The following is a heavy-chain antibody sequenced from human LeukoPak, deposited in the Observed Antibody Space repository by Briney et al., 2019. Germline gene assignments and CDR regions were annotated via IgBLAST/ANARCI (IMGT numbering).Heavy chain of an antibody. V-gene: IGHV1-2*02. Sequence: ASVKVSCKASGYTFTGYYMHWVRQAPGQGLEWMGWINPNSGGTNYAQKFQGRVTMTRDTSISTAYMELSRLRSDDTAVYYCARSRGYDFWSGYYTPSTFDYWGQGTLVTVSS. CDR1: GYTFTGYY. D-gene: IGHD3-3*01. CDR3: ARSRGYDFWSGYYTPSTFDY. CDR2: INPNSGGT. J-gene: IGHJ4*02.